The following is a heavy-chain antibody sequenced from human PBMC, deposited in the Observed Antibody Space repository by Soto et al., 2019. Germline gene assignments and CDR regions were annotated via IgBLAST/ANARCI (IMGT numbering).Heavy chain of an antibody. Sequence: QVQLQESGPGLVKPSETLSLICTVSGGSISSYYWSWIRQPPGKGLEWIGYIYYSGSTNYNPSLKSRATISVDTTKNLFSLKLSSVTAADTAVYYCARDQKRGYYDSSGFRAFDIWGQGTMVTVSS. CDR1: GGSISSYY. J-gene: IGHJ3*02. CDR3: ARDQKRGYYDSSGFRAFDI. D-gene: IGHD3-22*01. V-gene: IGHV4-59*01. CDR2: IYYSGST.